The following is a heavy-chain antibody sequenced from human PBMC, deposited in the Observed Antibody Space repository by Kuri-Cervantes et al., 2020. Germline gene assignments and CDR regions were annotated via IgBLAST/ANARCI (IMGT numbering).Heavy chain of an antibody. CDR3: AREGRTGDAFDI. V-gene: IGHV4-38-2*02. Sequence: GSLRLSCVVSGYSISTDYYWGWIRQPPGKGLEWIGTIHHSGSTYYNPSLKSRVTISVDTSKNQFSLKLSSVTAADTAVYYCAREGRTGDAFDIWGQGTMVTVSS. CDR2: IHHSGST. CDR1: GYSISTDYY. J-gene: IGHJ3*02. D-gene: IGHD3/OR15-3a*01.